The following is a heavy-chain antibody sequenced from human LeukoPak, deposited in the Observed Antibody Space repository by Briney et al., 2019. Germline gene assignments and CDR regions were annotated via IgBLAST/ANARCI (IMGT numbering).Heavy chain of an antibody. CDR2: IRDSGEA. Sequence: GGSLRLSCTVSGFTFSNYEMNWVRQAPGKGLEWVGLIRDSGEAFYADFARGRFAISRDESENTLYLQMNSLRVEDTAVYFCARDRAANQDWVEFDPWGQGTPVIVSS. D-gene: IGHD3/OR15-3a*01. CDR1: GFTFSNYE. V-gene: IGHV3-66*03. J-gene: IGHJ5*02. CDR3: ARDRAANQDWVEFDP.